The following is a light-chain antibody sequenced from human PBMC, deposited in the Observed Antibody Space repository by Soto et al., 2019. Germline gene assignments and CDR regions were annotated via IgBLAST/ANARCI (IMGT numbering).Light chain of an antibody. CDR2: DAS. Sequence: DIRMIQSPSSLSASVGDRVTITCQASQDISNYLNWYQQKPGKAPKLLIYDASNLETGVPSRFSGSGSGTDFTFTISSLQPEDIATYYCQQYDNLPRTFGQGTKLEIK. CDR3: QQYDNLPRT. J-gene: IGKJ2*01. V-gene: IGKV1-33*01. CDR1: QDISNY.